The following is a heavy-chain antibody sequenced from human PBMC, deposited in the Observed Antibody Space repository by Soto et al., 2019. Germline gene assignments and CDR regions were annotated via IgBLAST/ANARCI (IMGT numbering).Heavy chain of an antibody. Sequence: GGSLRLSCAASEFTFSSYAMSWVRQAPGKGLEWVSAISGSGGSTYYADSVKGRFTITRDNSKNTLYLQMNSLRAEDTAVYYCAKDKDDFWSGYYKVKNWFDPWGQGTLVTVSS. CDR1: EFTFSSYA. CDR3: AKDKDDFWSGYYKVKNWFDP. D-gene: IGHD3-3*01. V-gene: IGHV3-23*01. J-gene: IGHJ5*02. CDR2: ISGSGGST.